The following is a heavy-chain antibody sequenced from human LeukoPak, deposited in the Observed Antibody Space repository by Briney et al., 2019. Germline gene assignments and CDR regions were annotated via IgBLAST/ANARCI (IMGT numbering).Heavy chain of an antibody. J-gene: IGHJ4*02. V-gene: IGHV4-34*01. D-gene: IGHD3-10*01. Sequence: PSETLSLTCAVHGGSFSGYYWSWIRQPPGKGLEWIGEINRSGDTHYNPSLKSRVTISVGTSKNQFSLKLSSVTAADAAVYYCARGYGSGSYYAHWGQGTLVTVSS. CDR2: INRSGDT. CDR3: ARGYGSGSYYAH. CDR1: GGSFSGYY.